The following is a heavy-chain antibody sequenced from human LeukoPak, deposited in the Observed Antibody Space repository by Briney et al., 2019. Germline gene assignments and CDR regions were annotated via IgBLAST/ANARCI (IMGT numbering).Heavy chain of an antibody. D-gene: IGHD6-19*01. CDR2: ISGSGAGT. CDR3: AKDWRIAVGSAFDI. Sequence: PGGSLRLSCAACGFTFSSYAMSWVRHAQGKGLEWVSAISGSGAGTYYADSVKGRFTISRDNSKNTLYLQMNSLRAEDTAVYYCAKDWRIAVGSAFDIWGQGTMVTVSS. CDR1: GFTFSSYA. V-gene: IGHV3-23*01. J-gene: IGHJ3*02.